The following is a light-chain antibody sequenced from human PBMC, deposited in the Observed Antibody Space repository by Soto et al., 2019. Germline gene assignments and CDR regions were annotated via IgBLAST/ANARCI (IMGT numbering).Light chain of an antibody. CDR1: QSISSY. CDR2: AAS. CDR3: QHSYSTHPT. V-gene: IGKV1-39*01. J-gene: IGKJ1*01. Sequence: DIQMTKSPSYMSASVGDRFTSTCRASQSISSYLNCYKQKPGKDHKRMIYAASSLQSLVHSMFSGSGSGTDLTLHISSLQPEDGATYYCQHSYSTHPTFGQGTKVDIK.